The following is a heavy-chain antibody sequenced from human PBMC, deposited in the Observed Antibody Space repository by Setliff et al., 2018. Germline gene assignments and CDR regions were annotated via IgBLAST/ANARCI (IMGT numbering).Heavy chain of an antibody. D-gene: IGHD5-18*01. CDR3: ASLTLRGYSYGYEAFDI. CDR2: IYYSGSA. Sequence: PSETLSLTCTVSGGSISSHYWSWIRQPPGKGLEWIGSIYYSGSANYNPSLKSRVTISVDTSKNQFSLKLGSVTAADTAVYYCASLTLRGYSYGYEAFDIWGQGTMVTVSS. CDR1: GGSISSHY. J-gene: IGHJ3*02. V-gene: IGHV4-59*11.